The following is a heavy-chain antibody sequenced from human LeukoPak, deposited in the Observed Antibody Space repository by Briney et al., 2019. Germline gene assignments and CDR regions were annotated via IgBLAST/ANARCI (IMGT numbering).Heavy chain of an antibody. V-gene: IGHV1-69*01. CDR1: GFTFSSYA. D-gene: IGHD3-3*01. Sequence: PGGSLRLSCAASGFTFSSYAISWVRQAPGQGLEWMGGIIPIFGTANYAQKFQGRVTITADESTSTAYMELSSLRSEDTAVYYCARDDRYYDFWSAKVGGMDVWGQGTTVTVSS. J-gene: IGHJ6*02. CDR2: IIPIFGTA. CDR3: ARDDRYYDFWSAKVGGMDV.